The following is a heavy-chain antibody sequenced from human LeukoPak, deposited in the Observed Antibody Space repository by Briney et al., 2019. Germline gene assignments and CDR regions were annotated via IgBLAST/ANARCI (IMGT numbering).Heavy chain of an antibody. CDR1: GGSISSSIYY. J-gene: IGHJ3*02. V-gene: IGHV4-39*07. Sequence: SETLSLTCTVSGGSISSSIYYWGWIRQPPGKGLEWIGSIYYSRSTYYNPSLKSRVTISVDTSKNQFSLKLSSVTAADTAVYYCARGRVGSGSYGGAFDIWGQGTMVTVSS. CDR2: IYYSRST. CDR3: ARGRVGSGSYGGAFDI. D-gene: IGHD1-26*01.